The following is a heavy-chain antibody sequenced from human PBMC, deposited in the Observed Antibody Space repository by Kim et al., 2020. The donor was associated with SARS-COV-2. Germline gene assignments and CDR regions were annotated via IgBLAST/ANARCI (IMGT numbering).Heavy chain of an antibody. J-gene: IGHJ4*02. V-gene: IGHV3-74*01. CDR2: ITGDGSSK. D-gene: IGHD2-2*01. CDR3: AKRDCTTASCPFYYFDY. Sequence: GGSLRLSCAASGFTFSSFWMHWVRQVPGKGLVWVSGITGDGSSKNYADSVKGRFTISRDNAKNTLYLQMNSLRADDTAIYYCAKRDCTTASCPFYYFDYWGQGSLVPASP. CDR1: GFTFSSFW.